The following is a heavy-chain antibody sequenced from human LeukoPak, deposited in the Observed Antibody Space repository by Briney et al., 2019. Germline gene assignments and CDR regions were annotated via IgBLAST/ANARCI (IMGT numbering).Heavy chain of an antibody. CDR3: ARRGDGYNFPHYYYYMDV. V-gene: IGHV1-69*06. CDR2: IIPIFGTA. J-gene: IGHJ6*03. Sequence: ASVKVSCKASGYTSTSYGISWVRQAPGQGLEWMGGIIPIFGTANYAQKFQGRVTITADKSTSTAYMELSSLRSEDTAVYYCARRGDGYNFPHYYYYMDVWGKGTTVTVSS. CDR1: GYTSTSYG. D-gene: IGHD5-24*01.